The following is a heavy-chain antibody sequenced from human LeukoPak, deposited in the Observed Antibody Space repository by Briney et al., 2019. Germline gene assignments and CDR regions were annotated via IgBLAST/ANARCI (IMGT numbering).Heavy chain of an antibody. V-gene: IGHV3-23*01. CDR3: ANGYSGSKYFFDY. J-gene: IGHJ4*02. D-gene: IGHD3-10*01. CDR2: IGGDGRTI. Sequence: GGSLRLSCAASGFTFTNYAMYWVRQAPGKGLEWVSAIGGDGRTIYYADSVKGRFTISRDNSKNTLYLQMNSLRAEDTAVYYCANGYSGSKYFFDYWGQGTLVTVSS. CDR1: GFTFTNYA.